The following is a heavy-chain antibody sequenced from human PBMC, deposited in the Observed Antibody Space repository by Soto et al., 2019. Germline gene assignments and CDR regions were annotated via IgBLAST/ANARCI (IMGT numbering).Heavy chain of an antibody. D-gene: IGHD2-15*01. CDR3: AKDNSLHLFDP. J-gene: IGHJ5*02. Sequence: HPGGSLRLSCATSGFTFSSYAMTWVRQAPGKGLEWVSTFNGNGGLTYYADSVKGRFTISRDNSKNTLYLQMDSLRGEDTAIYYCAKDNSLHLFDPRGPGTLVPVSS. V-gene: IGHV3-23*01. CDR2: FNGNGGLT. CDR1: GFTFSSYA.